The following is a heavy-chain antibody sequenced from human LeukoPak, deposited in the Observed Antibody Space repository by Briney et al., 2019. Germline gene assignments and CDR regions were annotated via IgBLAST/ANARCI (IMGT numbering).Heavy chain of an antibody. V-gene: IGHV3-7*01. Sequence: PGGSLRLSCVASGFTLSSYSMTWVRQAPGKGLEWVANMKPDGSEKFYVDSVKGRFTISRDNARNSLYVQLTSLRDDDTALYYCARLRQDRGNSLYRDFDIWGQGTMVTVSS. D-gene: IGHD2-8*01. CDR1: GFTLSSYS. J-gene: IGHJ3*02. CDR2: MKPDGSEK. CDR3: ARLRQDRGNSLYRDFDI.